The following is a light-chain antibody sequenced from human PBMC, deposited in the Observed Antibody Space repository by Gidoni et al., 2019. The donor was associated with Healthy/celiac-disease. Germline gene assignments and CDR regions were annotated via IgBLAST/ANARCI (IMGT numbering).Light chain of an antibody. Sequence: QSVLTQPPSVSGAPGQRVTISCTGSRSNIGAGYDVPWYQQLPGTAPKLLIYGNSNRPSGVPDRFSGSKSGTSASLAITGLQAEDEADYYCQSYDSSLSGSVVFGTGTKVTVL. CDR1: RSNIGAGYD. CDR3: QSYDSSLSGSVV. CDR2: GNS. J-gene: IGLJ1*01. V-gene: IGLV1-40*01.